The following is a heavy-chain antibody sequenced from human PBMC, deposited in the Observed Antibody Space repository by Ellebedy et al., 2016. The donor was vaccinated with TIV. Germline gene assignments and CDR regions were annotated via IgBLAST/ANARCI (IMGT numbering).Heavy chain of an antibody. Sequence: LSLTXXASGFTFRSYAMSWVRQAPGKGLEWVSYISGSGGSTFYTDSVKGRFTISRDSSRNTLYLQMNSLRAEDTAVYYCAKIRIRSVAGAGDFDFWGQGTLVTVSS. D-gene: IGHD6-19*01. J-gene: IGHJ4*02. CDR1: GFTFRSYA. CDR3: AKIRIRSVAGAGDFDF. V-gene: IGHV3-23*01. CDR2: ISGSGGST.